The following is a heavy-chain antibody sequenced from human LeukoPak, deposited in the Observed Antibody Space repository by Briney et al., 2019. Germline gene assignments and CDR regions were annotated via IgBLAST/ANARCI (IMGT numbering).Heavy chain of an antibody. D-gene: IGHD3-22*01. Sequence: GGSLRLSCAAPGFSISNYEMNWVRQAPGKGLEWVSYISSSGSTTYYADSVKGRFTISRDNAKNSLYLQMNSLRAEDTAVYYCARGNYYENSGYWVLSAFDIWGQGTMVTVSS. J-gene: IGHJ3*02. CDR1: GFSISNYE. CDR2: ISSSGSTT. CDR3: ARGNYYENSGYWVLSAFDI. V-gene: IGHV3-48*03.